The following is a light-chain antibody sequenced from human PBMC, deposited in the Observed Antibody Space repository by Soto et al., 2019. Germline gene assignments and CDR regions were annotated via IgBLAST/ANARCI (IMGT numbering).Light chain of an antibody. Sequence: EIVMTQSPGTLSLSPGEVATLSCRASQSVSGSYLAWYQQKPGQAPRLVIYDAASRATGIPDRFSGSGSGTDFTLTISRLEPEDFAVYYCQQYGSSLTWTFGQGTKVDIK. CDR2: DAA. J-gene: IGKJ1*01. V-gene: IGKV3-20*01. CDR1: QSVSGSY. CDR3: QQYGSSLTWT.